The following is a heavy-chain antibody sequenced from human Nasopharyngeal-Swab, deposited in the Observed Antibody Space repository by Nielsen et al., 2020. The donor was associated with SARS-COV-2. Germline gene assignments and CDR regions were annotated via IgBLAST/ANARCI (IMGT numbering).Heavy chain of an antibody. CDR2: ISYDGSNK. Sequence: GESLKISCAASGFTFSSYAMHWVRQAPGKGLEWVAVISYDGSNKYYADSVKGRFTISRDNSKNTLYLQMNSLRVEDTAVYYCARPLGYCSGGTCVGTKTFDIWGKGTMVTVSS. CDR1: GFTFSSYA. J-gene: IGHJ3*02. V-gene: IGHV3-30*04. CDR3: ARPLGYCSGGTCVGTKTFDI. D-gene: IGHD2-15*01.